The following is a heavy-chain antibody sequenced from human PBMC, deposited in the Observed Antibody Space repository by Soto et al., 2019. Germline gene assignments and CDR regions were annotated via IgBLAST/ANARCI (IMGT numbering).Heavy chain of an antibody. CDR3: ARPRKRSYCYDSSGHLDAFDI. CDR2: ISYDGSNK. CDR1: GFTFSSYA. D-gene: IGHD3-22*01. Sequence: QVQLVESGGGVVQPGRSLRLSCAASGFTFSSYAMHWVRQAPGKGLEWVAVISYDGSNKYYADSVKGRFTISRDNSKNTLYRQMNSLRAEDTAVYYCARPRKRSYCYDSSGHLDAFDILGQGTMVTVAS. J-gene: IGHJ3*02. V-gene: IGHV3-30-3*01.